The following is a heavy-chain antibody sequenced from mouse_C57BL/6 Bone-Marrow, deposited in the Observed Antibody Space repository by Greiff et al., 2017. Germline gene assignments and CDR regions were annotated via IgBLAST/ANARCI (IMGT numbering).Heavy chain of an antibody. J-gene: IGHJ1*03. CDR3: TRRSFDV. V-gene: IGHV6-3*01. Sequence: EVKVEESGGGLVQPGGSMKLSCVASGFTFSNYWMNWVRQSPEKGLEWVAQIRLKSDNYATHYAESVKGRFTISRDDSKSSVYLQMNNLRAEDTRIYYCTRRSFDVWGTGTTVTVSS. CDR2: IRLKSDNYAT. CDR1: GFTFSNYW.